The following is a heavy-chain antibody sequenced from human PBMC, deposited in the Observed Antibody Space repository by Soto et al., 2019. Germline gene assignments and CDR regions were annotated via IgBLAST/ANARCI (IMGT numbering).Heavy chain of an antibody. CDR3: ARYSGKYQGPIDY. CDR1: GFTFSHYG. Sequence: QVQWVESGGGVVQPGRSLRLSCAASGFTFSHYGIHWVRQAPGKGLEWLAVISYDGSNKHYADSVKGRFTVSRDNSKNTLYLHMNSLRAEDTAVYFCARYSGKYQGPIDYWGQGTLVTVSS. V-gene: IGHV3-30*03. J-gene: IGHJ4*02. D-gene: IGHD1-26*01. CDR2: ISYDGSNK.